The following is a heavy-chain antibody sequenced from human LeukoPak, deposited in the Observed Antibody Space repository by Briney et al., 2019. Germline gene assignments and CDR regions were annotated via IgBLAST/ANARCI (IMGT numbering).Heavy chain of an antibody. CDR2: INPKSGDT. Sequence: ASVKVSCKASGYTFTGHYMHWVRQAPGQGLEWMGWINPKSGDTNYAQKFRGSVTMTRDTSISTAYMELSSLRSDDTAVYYCARRCSGGSCSGAFDIWGQGTMVTVSS. CDR1: GYTFTGHY. CDR3: ARRCSGGSCSGAFDI. D-gene: IGHD2-15*01. V-gene: IGHV1-2*02. J-gene: IGHJ3*02.